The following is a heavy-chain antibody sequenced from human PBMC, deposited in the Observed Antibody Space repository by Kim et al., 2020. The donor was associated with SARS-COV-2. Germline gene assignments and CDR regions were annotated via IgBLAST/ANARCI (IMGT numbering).Heavy chain of an antibody. V-gene: IGHV4-59*01. J-gene: IGHJ4*02. D-gene: IGHD3-10*01. CDR3: ARELSESGEYFFDY. Sequence: NYSPSLKSRVTISVDTSKNQFSLKLSSVTAADTAVYYCARELSESGEYFFDYWGQGTLVTVSS.